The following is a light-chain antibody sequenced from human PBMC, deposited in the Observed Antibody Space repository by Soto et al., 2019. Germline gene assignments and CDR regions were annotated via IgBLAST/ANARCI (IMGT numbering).Light chain of an antibody. Sequence: EIVLTQSPGTLSLSPGERATLSCRASQTVRSSYLAWYQQKPGQAPRLLTYGSSSRAAGIPDRFSGGGSGTDFTLTINRLEPEDFAVYYCQEYGSSPLLTFGGGTKVEIK. J-gene: IGKJ4*01. CDR1: QTVRSSY. CDR2: GSS. CDR3: QEYGSSPLLT. V-gene: IGKV3-20*01.